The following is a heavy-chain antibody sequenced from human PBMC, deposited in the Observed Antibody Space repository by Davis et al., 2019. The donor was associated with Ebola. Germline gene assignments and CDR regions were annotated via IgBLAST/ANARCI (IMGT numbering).Heavy chain of an antibody. CDR1: GFTFSSYW. V-gene: IGHV3-74*01. CDR3: ARDDGTAMVTS. CDR2: ISSDGSRI. J-gene: IGHJ5*02. D-gene: IGHD5-18*01. Sequence: HTGGSLRLSCAASGFTFSSYWMHWVRQAPEKGLVWVSRISSDGSRISYVDSVKGRFTISRDNAKNTLYLQMNSLRVEDTAVYYCARDDGTAMVTSWGQGTLVTVSS.